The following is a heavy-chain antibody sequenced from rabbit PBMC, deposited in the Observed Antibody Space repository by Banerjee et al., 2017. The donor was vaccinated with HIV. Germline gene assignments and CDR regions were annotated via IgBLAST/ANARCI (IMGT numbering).Heavy chain of an antibody. J-gene: IGHJ4*01. CDR3: AKDQYVGSGDYRGYNL. V-gene: IGHV1S43*01. D-gene: IGHD1-1*01. CDR1: GIDFSSYYY. Sequence: QQQLEESGGGLVKPGGTLTLTCKASGIDFSSYYYMCWVRQAPGKGLELIACIYTSSGSTWYASWVNGRFTISRSTSLNTVDLKMTSLTAADTATYFCAKDQYVGSGDYRGYNLWGPGTLVTVS. CDR2: IYTSSGST.